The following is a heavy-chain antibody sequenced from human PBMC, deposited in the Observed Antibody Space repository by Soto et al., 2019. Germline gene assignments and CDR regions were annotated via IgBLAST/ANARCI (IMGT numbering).Heavy chain of an antibody. J-gene: IGHJ3*02. Sequence: SETLSLTCTVSCGSINSYYWSWIRQPPGKGLEWIGYIYYSGSTNYNPSLKSRVTISVDTSKNQFSLRLSSVTAADTAVYYCARLYGLDAFDIWGQGTMVTVSS. V-gene: IGHV4-59*08. D-gene: IGHD3-16*02. CDR3: ARLYGLDAFDI. CDR1: CGSINSYY. CDR2: IYYSGST.